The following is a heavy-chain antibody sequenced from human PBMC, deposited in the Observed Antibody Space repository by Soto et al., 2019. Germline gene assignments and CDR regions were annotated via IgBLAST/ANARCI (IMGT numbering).Heavy chain of an antibody. CDR2: ISSSSSYT. J-gene: IGHJ3*02. Sequence: WGSLSLSCAASGFTFSDYYRSWVRQAPGKGLEWVSYISSSSSYTNYADSVKGRFTISRDNAKNTLYLQMNSLRAEDTAVYYCARDLSSQSAFDIWGQGTMVTVSS. CDR1: GFTFSDYY. V-gene: IGHV3-11*06. CDR3: ARDLSSQSAFDI.